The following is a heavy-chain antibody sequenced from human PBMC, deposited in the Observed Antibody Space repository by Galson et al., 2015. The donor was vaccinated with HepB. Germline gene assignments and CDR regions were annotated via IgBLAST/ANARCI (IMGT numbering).Heavy chain of an antibody. Sequence: SVKVSCKASGYTFTSYYMHWVRQAPGQGLEWMGIINPSGGSTSYAQKFQGRVTMTRDTSTSTVYMELSSLRSEDTAVYYCARDQTYVGLAARPVSPGSDAFDIWGQGTMVTVSS. V-gene: IGHV1-46*01. D-gene: IGHD6-6*01. CDR1: GYTFTSYY. CDR3: ARDQTYVGLAARPVSPGSDAFDI. J-gene: IGHJ3*02. CDR2: INPSGGST.